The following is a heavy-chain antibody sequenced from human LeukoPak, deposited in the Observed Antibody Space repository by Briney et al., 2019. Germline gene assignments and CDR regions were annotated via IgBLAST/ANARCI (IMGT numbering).Heavy chain of an antibody. V-gene: IGHV3-53*01. Sequence: GGSLRLSCAASGFTVSSNYMSRVRQAPGKGLEWVSVIYSGGSTYYADSVKGRFTISRDNSKNTLYLQMNSLRAEDTAVYYCARGPSMVPNHFDYWGQGTLVTVSS. CDR1: GFTVSSNY. CDR2: IYSGGST. CDR3: ARGPSMVPNHFDY. D-gene: IGHD3-10*01. J-gene: IGHJ4*02.